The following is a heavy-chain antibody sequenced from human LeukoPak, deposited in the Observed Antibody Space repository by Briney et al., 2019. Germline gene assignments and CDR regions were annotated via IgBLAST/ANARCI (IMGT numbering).Heavy chain of an antibody. CDR2: INHSGST. V-gene: IGHV4-34*01. CDR3: ARPYSSGWYGRKGFDY. CDR1: GGSFSGYY. J-gene: IGHJ4*02. Sequence: LSETLSLTCAFYGGSFSGYYWSWIRQPPGKGLEWIGEINHSGSTNYNPSLKSRVTISVDTSKNQFSLKLSSVTAADTAVYYCARPYSSGWYGRKGFDYWGQGTLVTVSS. D-gene: IGHD6-19*01.